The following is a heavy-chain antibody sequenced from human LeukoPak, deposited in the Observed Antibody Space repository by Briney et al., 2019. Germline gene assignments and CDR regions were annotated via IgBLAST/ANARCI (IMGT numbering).Heavy chain of an antibody. V-gene: IGHV3-74*01. Sequence: GGSLRLSCAASGFTFSSYWMHWVRQAPGKGLVWVSLINTDGSSTTYADSVKGRLTISRDNAKNTLYLQMNSLRAEDTAVYYCARACSSATCPFDPWGQGTLVTVSS. J-gene: IGHJ5*02. CDR1: GFTFSSYW. D-gene: IGHD2-2*01. CDR3: ARACSSATCPFDP. CDR2: INTDGSST.